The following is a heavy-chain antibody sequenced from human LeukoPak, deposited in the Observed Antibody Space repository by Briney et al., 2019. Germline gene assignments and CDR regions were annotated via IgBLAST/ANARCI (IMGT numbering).Heavy chain of an antibody. D-gene: IGHD1-26*01. V-gene: IGHV3-23*01. CDR3: AKDSTVSGANIDY. CDR1: GFTFNSYA. Sequence: PGGSLRLSCAASGFTFNSYAMSWVRQAPGKGLEWVSAISGSGGSTYYADSVKGRFTISRDNSKNTLYLQMNSLRAEDTAVYYCAKDSTVSGANIDYWGQGTLVTVSS. J-gene: IGHJ4*02. CDR2: ISGSGGST.